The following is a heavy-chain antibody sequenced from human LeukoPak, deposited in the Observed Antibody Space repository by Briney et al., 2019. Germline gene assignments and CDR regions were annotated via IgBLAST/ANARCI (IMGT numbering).Heavy chain of an antibody. CDR1: GDSVSSNSAA. D-gene: IGHD5-18*01. Sequence: SQTLSLTCAISGDSVSSNSAAWSWIRQSPSRGLEWLGRAYYRSKWYTEYAVSVKSRITINPDTSKNQFSLQLNSVTPEDTAVYYCARGFLTAMVHSTLFDYWGQGTLVTVSS. CDR3: ARGFLTAMVHSTLFDY. J-gene: IGHJ4*02. CDR2: AYYRSKWYT. V-gene: IGHV6-1*01.